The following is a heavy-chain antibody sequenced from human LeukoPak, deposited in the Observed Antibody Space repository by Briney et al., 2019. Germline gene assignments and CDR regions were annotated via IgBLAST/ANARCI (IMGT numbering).Heavy chain of an antibody. D-gene: IGHD6-13*01. CDR1: GGSISSGGYY. V-gene: IGHV4-31*03. Sequence: SQTLSLTCTVSGGSISSGGYYWSWIRQHPGKGLEWIGYIYYSGSTYYNPSLKSRVTISVDTSKNQFSLKLSSVTAADTAVYYCARGYGSSWYYFDYWGQGTLVTVSS. CDR2: IYYSGST. CDR3: ARGYGSSWYYFDY. J-gene: IGHJ4*02.